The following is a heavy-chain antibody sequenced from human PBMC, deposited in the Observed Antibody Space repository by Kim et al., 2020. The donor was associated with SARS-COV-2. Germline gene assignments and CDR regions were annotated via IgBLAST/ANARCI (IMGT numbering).Heavy chain of an antibody. Sequence: NYSPSFQGHVTISADKSISTAYLQWSSLKASDTAMYYCARGQQQDNWFDPWGQGTLVTVSS. V-gene: IGHV5-10-1*01. CDR3: ARGQQQDNWFDP. J-gene: IGHJ5*02. D-gene: IGHD6-13*01.